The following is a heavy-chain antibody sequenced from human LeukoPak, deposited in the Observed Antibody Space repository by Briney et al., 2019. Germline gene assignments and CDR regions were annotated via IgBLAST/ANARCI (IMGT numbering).Heavy chain of an antibody. CDR1: GFTFSSYA. J-gene: IGHJ4*02. V-gene: IGHV3-23*01. D-gene: IGHD3-3*01. Sequence: GGSLRLSCAASGFTFSSYAMSWVRQAPGKGLEWVSAISGSGGSTYYADSVKGRFTISRDNSKNTLYLQMNSLRAEDTAVYYCAACDFWSGYTFDYWGQGTLVTVSS. CDR3: AACDFWSGYTFDY. CDR2: ISGSGGST.